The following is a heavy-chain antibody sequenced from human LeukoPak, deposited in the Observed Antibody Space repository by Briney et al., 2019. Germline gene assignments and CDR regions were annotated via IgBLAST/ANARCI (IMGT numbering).Heavy chain of an antibody. CDR3: ATDLATVVIVTNY. Sequence: ASVKVSCKVSGYTLTKLSMHWVRQAPGKGLEWMGGFDPEDGETIYGQRFQGRVTTTEDTSTDTAYMELSSLRSEDTAVYYCATDLATVVIVTNYWGQGTLVTVSS. D-gene: IGHD4-23*01. CDR2: FDPEDGET. V-gene: IGHV1-24*01. J-gene: IGHJ4*02. CDR1: GYTLTKLS.